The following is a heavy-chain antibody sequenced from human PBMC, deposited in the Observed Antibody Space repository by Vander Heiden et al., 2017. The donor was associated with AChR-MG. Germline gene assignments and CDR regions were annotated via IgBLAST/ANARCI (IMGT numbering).Heavy chain of an antibody. CDR1: GFTFSSYG. CDR3: AKDLTPTYRMIDY. Sequence: QVQLVESGGGVVQPGRSRRLSCAASGFTFSSYGMHWVRQAPGKGLEWVAVISYDGSNKYYADSVKGRFTISRDNSKNTLYLQMNSLRAEDTAVYYCAKDLTPTYRMIDYWGQGTLVTVSS. V-gene: IGHV3-30*18. CDR2: ISYDGSNK. D-gene: IGHD5-12*01. J-gene: IGHJ4*02.